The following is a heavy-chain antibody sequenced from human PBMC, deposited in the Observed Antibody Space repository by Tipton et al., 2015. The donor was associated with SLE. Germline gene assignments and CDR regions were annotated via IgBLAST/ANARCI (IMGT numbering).Heavy chain of an antibody. V-gene: IGHV4-61*09. J-gene: IGHJ4*02. Sequence: TLSLTCTVSGGSISSGSHFWSWIRQPAGKGLEWIGHTSTSGSTNYNPSLKSRVTISVDTSKNQFSLKVSSMTAADTAVYYCAREVRGVIIEYFDYWGQGALVTVSS. CDR3: AREVRGVIIEYFDY. D-gene: IGHD3-10*01. CDR2: TSTSGST. CDR1: GGSISSGSHF.